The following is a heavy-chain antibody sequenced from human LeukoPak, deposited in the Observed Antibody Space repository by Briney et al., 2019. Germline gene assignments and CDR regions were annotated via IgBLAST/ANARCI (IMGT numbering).Heavy chain of an antibody. Sequence: GGSLRLSCAASGFTFSRYWMHWVRQAPGKGLVRVSCIKSDGSSTSIADSAKGRFTISRDNAKNTVYLQMNSLRAEDTAVYYCVRDNRSYNFDYWGQGTLVTVSS. CDR1: GFTFSRYW. CDR3: VRDNRSYNFDY. J-gene: IGHJ4*02. V-gene: IGHV3-74*01. CDR2: IKSDGSST. D-gene: IGHD1-26*01.